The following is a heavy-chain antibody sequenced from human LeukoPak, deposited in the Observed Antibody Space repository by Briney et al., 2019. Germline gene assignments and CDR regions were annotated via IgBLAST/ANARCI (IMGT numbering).Heavy chain of an antibody. Sequence: GGSLRLSCAASGFTFDDYGMSWVRQAPGKGLEWVSGINWNGGSTGYADSVKGRFTISRDNAKNSLYLQMNSLRAEDTALYYCARDHTDTAMAPFDYWGQGTLVTVSS. CDR2: INWNGGST. CDR1: GFTFDDYG. J-gene: IGHJ4*02. CDR3: ARDHTDTAMAPFDY. D-gene: IGHD5-18*01. V-gene: IGHV3-20*04.